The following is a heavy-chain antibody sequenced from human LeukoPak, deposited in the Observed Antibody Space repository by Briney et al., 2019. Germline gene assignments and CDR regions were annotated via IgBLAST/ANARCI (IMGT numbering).Heavy chain of an antibody. J-gene: IGHJ4*02. CDR2: MNPNSGGA. V-gene: IGHV1-2*02. D-gene: IGHD2-15*01. CDR3: ARGDCSIGTCDLFYFDY. CDR1: GYTFTDYF. Sequence: GASVKVSCKASGYTFTDYFMHWVRQAPGQGLEWMGWMNPNSGGANYAQKFQGRVTMTRDTSTSTAYMELSRLRSDDSAVYYCARGDCSIGTCDLFYFDYWGQGILVTVSS.